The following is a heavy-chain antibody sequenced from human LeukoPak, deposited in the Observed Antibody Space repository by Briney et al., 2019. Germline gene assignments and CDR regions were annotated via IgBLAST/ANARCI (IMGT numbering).Heavy chain of an antibody. J-gene: IGHJ4*02. Sequence: PSETLSLTCTVSGDSISSSSYYWGWIRQPPGTGLEWIGSIYYSGSTYYNPSLKSRVTISVDTSKNQFSLKLSSVTAADTAVYYCASRGSGWFPVDYWGQGTLVTVSS. CDR3: ASRGSGWFPVDY. CDR2: IYYSGST. CDR1: GDSISSSSYY. V-gene: IGHV4-39*01. D-gene: IGHD6-19*01.